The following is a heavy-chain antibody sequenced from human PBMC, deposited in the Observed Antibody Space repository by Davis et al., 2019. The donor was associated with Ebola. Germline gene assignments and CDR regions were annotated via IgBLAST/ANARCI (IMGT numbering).Heavy chain of an antibody. CDR3: ARGHTYGSMVYGVDV. J-gene: IGHJ6*02. CDR2: LFYSGST. Sequence: MPSETLSLTCAVSGGAFSSSSDYWAWIRQPPGKRLEWIGSLFYSGSTYHNPSLKSRVSISIDTSKDQFFLKLGSVTATDTAVYYCARGHTYGSMVYGVDVWGQGTTVSVSS. CDR1: GGAFSSSSDY. V-gene: IGHV4-39*01. D-gene: IGHD5-18*01.